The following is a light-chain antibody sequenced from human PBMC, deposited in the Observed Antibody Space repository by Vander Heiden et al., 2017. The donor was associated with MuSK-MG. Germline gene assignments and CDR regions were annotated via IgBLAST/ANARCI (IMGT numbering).Light chain of an antibody. CDR2: DAS. V-gene: IGKV1-NL1*01. J-gene: IGKJ1*01. CDR3: QQDDSTLGT. Sequence: DIQMTQSPSSLSASVGDRVTLTCRASRDISKSLAWYQQKPGKAPKLLLFDASRLEGGVPSRFSGSGSGSAYTLTITSLQPEDFATYYCQQDDSTLGTFGQGTRVDLK. CDR1: RDISKS.